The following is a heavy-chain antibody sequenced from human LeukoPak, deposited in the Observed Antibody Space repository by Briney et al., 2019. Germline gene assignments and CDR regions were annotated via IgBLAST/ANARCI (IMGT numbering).Heavy chain of an antibody. CDR1: GFTFSSYA. CDR2: ISYDGSNT. CDR3: ARVVDTAMILNAFDI. V-gene: IGHV3-30-3*01. D-gene: IGHD3/OR15-3a*01. Sequence: PGRSLRLSCAASGFTFSSYAMHWVRQAPGKGLEWVAVISYDGSNTYYADSVRGRFTISRDNSKNTLYLQMNSLRAEDTAVYYCARVVDTAMILNAFDIWGQGTMVTVSS. J-gene: IGHJ3*02.